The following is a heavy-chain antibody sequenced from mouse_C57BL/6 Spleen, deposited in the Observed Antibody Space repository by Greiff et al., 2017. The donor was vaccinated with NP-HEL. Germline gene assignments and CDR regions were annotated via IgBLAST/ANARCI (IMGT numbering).Heavy chain of an antibody. J-gene: IGHJ3*01. Sequence: QVHVKQPGTELVKPGASVKLSCKASGYTFTSYWMHWVKQRPGQGLEWIGNINPSNGGTNYNEKFKSKATLTVDKSSSTAYMQLSSLTSEDSAVYYCARRGIYYDYDAFAYWGQGTLVTVSA. V-gene: IGHV1-53*01. D-gene: IGHD2-4*01. CDR2: INPSNGGT. CDR1: GYTFTSYW. CDR3: ARRGIYYDYDAFAY.